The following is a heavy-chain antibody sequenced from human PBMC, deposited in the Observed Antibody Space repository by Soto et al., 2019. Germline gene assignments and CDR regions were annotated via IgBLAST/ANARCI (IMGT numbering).Heavy chain of an antibody. CDR2: IYSGGST. CDR1: GFTVSSNY. D-gene: IGHD3-22*01. CDR3: ERASRNYYDSSGYPYYFDY. Sequence: GGSLRLSCAASGFTVSSNYMSWVRQAPGKGLEWVSVIYSGGSTYYADSVKGRFTISRDNSKNTLYLQMNSLRAEDTAVYYCERASRNYYDSSGYPYYFDYWGQGT. V-gene: IGHV3-66*01. J-gene: IGHJ4*02.